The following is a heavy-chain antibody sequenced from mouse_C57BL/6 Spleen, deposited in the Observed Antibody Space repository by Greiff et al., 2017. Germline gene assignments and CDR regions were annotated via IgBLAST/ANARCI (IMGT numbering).Heavy chain of an antibody. J-gene: IGHJ4*01. V-gene: IGHV1-64*01. D-gene: IGHD4-1*01. CDR2: IHPNSGST. CDR1: GYTFTSYW. CDR3: ARNWDDYAMDY. Sequence: VQLHQPGAELVKPGASVKLSCKASGYTFTSYWMHWVKQRPGQGLEWIGMIHPNSGSTNYNEKFKSKATLTVAKSSSTAYMQLSSLTSEDSAVYYCARNWDDYAMDYWGQGTSVTVSS.